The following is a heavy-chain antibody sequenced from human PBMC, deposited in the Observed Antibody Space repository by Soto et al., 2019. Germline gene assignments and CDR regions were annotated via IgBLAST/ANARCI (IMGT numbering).Heavy chain of an antibody. V-gene: IGHV4-31*03. CDR2: IYYSGST. CDR3: ARDSYPLSSGQPY. J-gene: IGHJ4*02. Sequence: SETLSLTCTVSGGSISSGGYYWSWIRQHPGKGLEWIGYIYYSGSTYYNPSLKSRVTISVDTSKNQFSLKLSSVTAADTAVYYCARDSYPLSSGQPYGGQGPLVTVS. CDR1: GGSISSGGYY. D-gene: IGHD3-22*01.